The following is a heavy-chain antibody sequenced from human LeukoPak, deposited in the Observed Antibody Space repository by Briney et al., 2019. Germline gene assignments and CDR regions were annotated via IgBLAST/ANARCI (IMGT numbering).Heavy chain of an antibody. D-gene: IGHD3-16*01. CDR3: ARALSHCLDY. V-gene: IGHV3-7*01. Sequence: PGGSLRLSCAVSGFTFSNYWMNWVRQAPGKGLEWVANIKHDGSEKYYVDSVKGRFSISRDNAKKSLYLQMNSLRAEDTAVYYCARALSHCLDYWGQGTLVTVSS. CDR2: IKHDGSEK. J-gene: IGHJ4*02. CDR1: GFTFSNYW.